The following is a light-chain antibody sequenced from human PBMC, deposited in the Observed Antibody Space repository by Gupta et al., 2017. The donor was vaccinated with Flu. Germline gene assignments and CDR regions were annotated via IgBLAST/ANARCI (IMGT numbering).Light chain of an antibody. CDR2: WAS. CDR1: QSVLYSSNNKNY. Sequence: DIVMIPSPDSLAVSIGERATINCKSSQSVLYSSNNKNYLACYQQKPGQPPKLLISWASTRESGVPDRFSGSGSGTDFTLTISSLQAEDVAVYYCQQYYSTPPYTFGQGTKLEIK. CDR3: QQYYSTPPYT. V-gene: IGKV4-1*01. J-gene: IGKJ2*01.